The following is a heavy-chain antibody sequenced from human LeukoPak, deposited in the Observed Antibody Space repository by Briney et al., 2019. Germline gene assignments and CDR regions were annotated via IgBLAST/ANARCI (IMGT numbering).Heavy chain of an antibody. CDR1: GYTFTSYG. Sequence: ASVKVSCKASGYTFTSYGISWVRQAPGQGLEWMGWISAYNGNTNYAQKLQGRVTMTTDTSTSTAYMELRSLRSDDTAVYSCASSYDYVWGSYLPYFDYWGQGTLVTFSS. V-gene: IGHV1-18*01. J-gene: IGHJ4*02. CDR3: ASSYDYVWGSYLPYFDY. D-gene: IGHD3-16*01. CDR2: ISAYNGNT.